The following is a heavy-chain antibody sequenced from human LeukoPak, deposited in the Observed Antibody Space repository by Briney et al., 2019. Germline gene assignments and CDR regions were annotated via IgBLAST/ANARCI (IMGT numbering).Heavy chain of an antibody. CDR1: GYTFTSYG. J-gene: IGHJ4*02. CDR2: ISAYNGNT. D-gene: IGHD1-26*01. Sequence: GASVKVSCKASGYTFTSYGISWVRQAPGQGLEWMGWISAYNGNTNYAQKLQGRVTMTTDTSTSTAYMELRSLRSDDTAVYYCARGGGSYVPGKQPKVNQNYNDYWGQGTLVTVSS. V-gene: IGHV1-18*01. CDR3: ARGGGSYVPGKQPKVNQNYNDY.